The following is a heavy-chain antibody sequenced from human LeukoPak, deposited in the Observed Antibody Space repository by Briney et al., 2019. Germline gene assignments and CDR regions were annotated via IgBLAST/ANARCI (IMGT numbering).Heavy chain of an antibody. Sequence: GGSLRLSCAVSGFTFSNYDMSWVRQAPGKGLEWVSAISGSGSSTYYADSLKGRYTIARDNSNNTLYLQMNSPRAEDTAVYYCAKAPVYGGNSVCDYWGEGTLVTVSS. CDR2: ISGSGSST. V-gene: IGHV3-23*01. CDR1: GFTFSNYD. J-gene: IGHJ4*02. CDR3: AKAPVYGGNSVCDY. D-gene: IGHD4-23*01.